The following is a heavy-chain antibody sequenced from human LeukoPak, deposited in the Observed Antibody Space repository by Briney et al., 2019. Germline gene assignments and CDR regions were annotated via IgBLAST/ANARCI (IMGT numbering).Heavy chain of an antibody. D-gene: IGHD3-22*01. J-gene: IGHJ5*02. Sequence: SQTLSLTCTVSGGSISSGGHFWSWIRQHPGKGLEWIGYIYYSGSTYYNPSLKSRVTISVDTSKNQFSLRLNSVTAADTAVYYCTRDGPRSSGYPDTWGQGTLVTVS. CDR2: IYYSGST. CDR3: TRDGPRSSGYPDT. CDR1: GGSISSGGHF. V-gene: IGHV4-31*03.